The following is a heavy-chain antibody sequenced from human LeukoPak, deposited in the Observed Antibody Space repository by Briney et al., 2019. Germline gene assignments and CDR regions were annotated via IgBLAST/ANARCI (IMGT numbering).Heavy chain of an antibody. V-gene: IGHV1-18*01. CDR2: ISAYNGNT. D-gene: IGHD3/OR15-3a*01. CDR3: ARDGYLTLDVTSSHH. Sequence: ASVKVSCKASGYTFTSYGITWVRQGPGQGLEWVGWISAYNGNTNYPQKLQGRVTMTTDTSTSTAYMELRSLRPDDTAVYSCARDGYLTLDVTSSHHWGQGTLVTVSS. J-gene: IGHJ1*01. CDR1: GYTFTSYG.